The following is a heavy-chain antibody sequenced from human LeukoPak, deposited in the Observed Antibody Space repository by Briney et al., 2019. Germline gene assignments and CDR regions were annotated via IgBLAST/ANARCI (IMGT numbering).Heavy chain of an antibody. CDR2: IKQDGSEK. J-gene: IGHJ4*02. V-gene: IGHV3-7*01. Sequence: GGSLRLSCAASGFIFSNYWMSWVRQAPGKGLEWVANIKQDGSEKYYVDSLKGRFTTSRDNAKNSLYLQMNSLRVEDTAVYYCARGGNSSWDYWGQGALVTVSS. CDR3: ARGGNSSWDY. D-gene: IGHD6-6*01. CDR1: GFIFSNYW.